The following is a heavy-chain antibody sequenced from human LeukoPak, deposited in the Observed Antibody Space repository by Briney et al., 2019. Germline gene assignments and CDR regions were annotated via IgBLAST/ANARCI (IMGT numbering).Heavy chain of an antibody. CDR2: INGGGTGT. D-gene: IGHD5-12*01. CDR1: GFTFSSSV. V-gene: IGHV3-23*01. J-gene: IGHJ4*02. CDR3: ARDQGGYSTDFDF. Sequence: GRSLRLSCAASGFTFSSSVMSWVRQAPGKGLEWVSTINGGGTGTYYAVSVNGRFIISRDNSMNTLYLQMNGLRAEDTAVYYCARDQGGYSTDFDFWGQGTLVTVSS.